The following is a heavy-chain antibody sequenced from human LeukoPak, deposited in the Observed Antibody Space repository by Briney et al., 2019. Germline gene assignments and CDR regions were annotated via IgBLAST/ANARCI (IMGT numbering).Heavy chain of an antibody. D-gene: IGHD3-10*01. V-gene: IGHV3-7*01. Sequence: GSLQISFAASGFPFNCYWMSWVRPAPGKGLGWVANIKQDGSEKYYVDSVKGRFTISRDNAKNSLYLQMNSLRAEDTAVYYCARDPVSADYWGQGTLVTVSS. CDR2: IKQDGSEK. CDR3: ARDPVSADY. CDR1: GFPFNCYW. J-gene: IGHJ4*02.